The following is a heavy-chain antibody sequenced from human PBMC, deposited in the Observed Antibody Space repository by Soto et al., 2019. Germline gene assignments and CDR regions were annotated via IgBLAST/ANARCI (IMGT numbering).Heavy chain of an antibody. D-gene: IGHD5-12*01. CDR3: ARIVATNGFAY. V-gene: IGHV4-59*01. J-gene: IGHJ4*02. Sequence: TLSLTCTVSGGSISSYYWSWIRQPPGKGLEWIGYIYYSGSTNYNPSLKSRVTISVDTSKNQFSLKLSSVTAADTAVYYCARIVATNGFAYWGQGTLVTVYS. CDR1: GGSISSYY. CDR2: IYYSGST.